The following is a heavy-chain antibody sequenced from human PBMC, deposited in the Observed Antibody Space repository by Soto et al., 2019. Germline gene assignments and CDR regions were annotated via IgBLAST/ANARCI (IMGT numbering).Heavy chain of an antibody. Sequence: GGSLRLSCAASGFTFSSYAMHWVRQAPGKGLEWVAVISYDGSNKYYADSVKGRFTISRDNSKNTLYLQMNSLRAEDTAVYYCARGDSSSWYGPSNYYYGMDVWGQGTTVTVSS. V-gene: IGHV3-30*04. CDR1: GFTFSSYA. CDR2: ISYDGSNK. CDR3: ARGDSSSWYGPSNYYYGMDV. D-gene: IGHD6-13*01. J-gene: IGHJ6*02.